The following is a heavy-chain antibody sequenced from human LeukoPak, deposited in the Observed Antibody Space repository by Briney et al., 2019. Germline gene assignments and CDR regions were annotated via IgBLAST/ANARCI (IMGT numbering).Heavy chain of an antibody. CDR2: ISWSSGGI. V-gene: IGHV3-9*01. D-gene: IGHD5-18*01. CDR3: AKAPTARAHYYYMDV. Sequence: GRSLRLSCTASRFRFDDYAMHWVRQAPGKGLEWVSGISWSSGGIGYADSVKGRFTISRDNAKNSLYLQMNSLKAEDTALYYCAKAPTARAHYYYMDVWGKGTTVTVSS. CDR1: RFRFDDYA. J-gene: IGHJ6*03.